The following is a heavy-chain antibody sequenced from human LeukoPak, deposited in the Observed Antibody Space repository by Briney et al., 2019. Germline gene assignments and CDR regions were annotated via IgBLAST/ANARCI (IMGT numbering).Heavy chain of an antibody. J-gene: IGHJ3*01. Sequence: ASGKVSCKASGYTFRIYAINWVRQAPGQGLEWMGWIDTNTGNPTYAQGFTGRFVFSLDTSVTTVYLQISSLKAEDTAVYYCARDGYGDDAFDFWGQGTMVTVSS. D-gene: IGHD4-17*01. CDR1: GYTFRIYA. CDR3: ARDGYGDDAFDF. V-gene: IGHV7-4-1*02. CDR2: IDTNTGNP.